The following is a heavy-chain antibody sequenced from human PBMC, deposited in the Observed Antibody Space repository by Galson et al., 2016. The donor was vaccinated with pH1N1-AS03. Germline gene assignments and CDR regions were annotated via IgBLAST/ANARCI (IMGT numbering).Heavy chain of an antibody. J-gene: IGHJ3*01. CDR3: TTDGPGGYST. Sequence: LRLSCAGSAFTFSNAWMTWVRQAPGKGLEWIGRIKSETDGGTTDYAAPVKGRFTISRDDSINTLYLQMNSLQTDDTGAYFCTTDGPGGYSTWGQGTLVTVSS. CDR1: AFTFSNAW. D-gene: IGHD4-11*01. V-gene: IGHV3-15*01. CDR2: IKSETDGGTT.